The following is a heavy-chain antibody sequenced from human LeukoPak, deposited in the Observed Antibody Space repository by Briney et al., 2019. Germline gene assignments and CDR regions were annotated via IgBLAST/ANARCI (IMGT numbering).Heavy chain of an antibody. CDR1: GFTFSSYA. V-gene: IGHV3-23*01. D-gene: IGHD2-2*01. CDR2: ISGSGGST. Sequence: GGSLRLSCAASGFTFSSYAMSWVRQAPGKGLEWVSAISGSGGSTYYADSVKGRFTISRDNSKNTLYLQMNSLRAEDTAVYYCAKDRGYCCSTSCYGRWFDPWGQGTLVTVSS. J-gene: IGHJ5*02. CDR3: AKDRGYCCSTSCYGRWFDP.